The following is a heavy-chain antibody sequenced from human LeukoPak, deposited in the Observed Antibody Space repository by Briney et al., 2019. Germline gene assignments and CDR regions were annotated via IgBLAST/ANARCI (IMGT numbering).Heavy chain of an antibody. V-gene: IGHV3-7*01. D-gene: IGHD3-9*01. J-gene: IGHJ6*03. CDR3: ARGERYYDIMTSYFSDYYYHYMDV. CDR2: IKQDGTEK. CDR1: GFTLSSYC. Sequence: GGSLRLSCAASGFTLSSYCMSWVRQALGKGLEWVANIKQDGTEKYNVDSVKGRFTISRDSAKNSLYLQMNSLRAEDTAVYYCARGERYYDIMTSYFSDYYYHYMDVWGKGTTVTVSS.